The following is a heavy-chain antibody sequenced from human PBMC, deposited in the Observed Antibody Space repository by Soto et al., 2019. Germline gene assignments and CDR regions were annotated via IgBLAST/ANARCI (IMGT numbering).Heavy chain of an antibody. CDR3: ARAYRYYGMDV. CDR1: GFTFSTYG. D-gene: IGHD3-16*02. Sequence: QVQLVESGGGVVQPGRSLRLSCAASGFTFSTYGMHWVRQAPGKGLEWVAVISHDGSNQYYADSVKGRLTISRDNSKNTLYLQMNSLRAEDTAMCHCARAYRYYGMDVWGQGTTVTVSS. J-gene: IGHJ6*02. CDR2: ISHDGSNQ. V-gene: IGHV3-30*03.